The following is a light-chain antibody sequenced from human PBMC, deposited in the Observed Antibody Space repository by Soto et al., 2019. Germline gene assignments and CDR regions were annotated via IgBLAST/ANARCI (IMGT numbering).Light chain of an antibody. CDR1: LTDIGTYYY. J-gene: IGLJ2*01. CDR2: EVS. Sequence: QSALTQPPSASGSLGQSVTISCTGTLTDIGTYYYVSWYQQHPGKAPKLIIYEVSERPSGVPDRFSGSKSGNTASLNVSGLQAGDEADYYCSSYAGTKTLVFGGGTKLTVL. V-gene: IGLV2-8*01. CDR3: SSYAGTKTLV.